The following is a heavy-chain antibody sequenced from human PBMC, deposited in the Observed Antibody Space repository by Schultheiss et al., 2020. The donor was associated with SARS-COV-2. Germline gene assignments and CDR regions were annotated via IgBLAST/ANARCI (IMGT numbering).Heavy chain of an antibody. D-gene: IGHD5-24*01. J-gene: IGHJ3*02. V-gene: IGHV4-59*12. Sequence: SETLSLTCTVSGGSISSYYWSWIRQPPGKGLEWIGYIYYSGSTNYNPSLKSRVTMSVDTSKNQFSLKLSSVTAADTAVYYCARNPRDGYNYASLAFDIWGQGTMVTVSS. CDR1: GGSISSYY. CDR3: ARNPRDGYNYASLAFDI. CDR2: IYYSGST.